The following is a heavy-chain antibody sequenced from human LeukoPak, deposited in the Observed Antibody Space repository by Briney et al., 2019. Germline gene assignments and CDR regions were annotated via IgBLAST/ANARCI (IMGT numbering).Heavy chain of an antibody. D-gene: IGHD2/OR15-2a*01. CDR1: GGSISNYY. Sequence: PSETLSLTCTGSGGSISNYYWSWIRQPPGRGLEWIGYISHSGSTNYSPSLKSRVTISLDTSKNQFSLKLSSVTAADTAVYYCAGHHPRNTVDFWGQGTLVTVSS. J-gene: IGHJ4*02. V-gene: IGHV4-59*08. CDR2: ISHSGST. CDR3: AGHHPRNTVDF.